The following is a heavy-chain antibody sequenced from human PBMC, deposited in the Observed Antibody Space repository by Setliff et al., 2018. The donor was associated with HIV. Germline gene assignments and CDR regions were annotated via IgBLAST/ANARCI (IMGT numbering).Heavy chain of an antibody. D-gene: IGHD4-17*01. CDR3: ARYDYGDFDY. V-gene: IGHV4-59*12. CDR1: NGSISGSY. CDR2: IYYGST. Sequence: SETLFLTCTVSNGSISGSYWSYIRQPPGKGLEWIGYIYYGSTHYNPSFEGRVTISVDTSKNQFSLNLSSVTAADTAVYYCARYDYGDFDYWGQGTPVTVSS. J-gene: IGHJ4*02.